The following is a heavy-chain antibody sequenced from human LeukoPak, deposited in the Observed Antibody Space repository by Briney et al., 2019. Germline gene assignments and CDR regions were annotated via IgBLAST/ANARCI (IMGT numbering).Heavy chain of an antibody. Sequence: ASVKGSCKASGYTFTGYYIHWVRQAPGQGLEWMGWINPNSGGTNYAQKFQGRVTMTRDTSITTPYMELSRLRSDDTAVYYCASPLWELPPGGFDPWGQGTLVTVSS. D-gene: IGHD1-7*01. CDR1: GYTFTGYY. CDR3: ASPLWELPPGGFDP. CDR2: INPNSGGT. V-gene: IGHV1-2*02. J-gene: IGHJ5*02.